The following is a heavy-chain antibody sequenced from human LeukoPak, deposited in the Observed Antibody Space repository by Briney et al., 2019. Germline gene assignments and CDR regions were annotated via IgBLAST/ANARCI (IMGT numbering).Heavy chain of an antibody. J-gene: IGHJ4*02. CDR2: INHSGST. D-gene: IGHD2-15*01. V-gene: IGHV4-34*01. CDR3: AGGRGGWSSSLIRPPDY. CDR1: GGSFSGYY. Sequence: SETLSLTCAVYGGSFSGYYWSWIRQPPGKGLEWIGEINHSGSTNYNPSLKSRVTISVDTSKNQFSLKLSSVTAADTAVYYCAGGRGGWSSSLIRPPDYWGQGTLVTVSS.